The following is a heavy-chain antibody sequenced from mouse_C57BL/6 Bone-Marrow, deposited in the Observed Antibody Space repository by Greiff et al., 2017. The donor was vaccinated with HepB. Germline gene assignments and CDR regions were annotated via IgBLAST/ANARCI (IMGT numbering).Heavy chain of an antibody. CDR3: AGPPVCYYGGGDFDY. D-gene: IGHD1-1*02. J-gene: IGHJ2*01. CDR1: GYTFTSYG. Sequence: QVQLQQSGAELVRPGASVKLSCKASGYTFTSYGISWVKQRPGQGLEWIGEIYPRSGNTYYNEKFKVKATLTADKSSSTAYMQLRSLTSEGSAVYFCAGPPVCYYGGGDFDYWGRGTALPVSS. CDR2: IYPRSGNT. V-gene: IGHV1-81*01.